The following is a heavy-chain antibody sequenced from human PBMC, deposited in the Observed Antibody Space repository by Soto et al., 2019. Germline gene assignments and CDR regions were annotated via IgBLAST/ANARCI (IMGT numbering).Heavy chain of an antibody. J-gene: IGHJ4*02. Sequence: SETLSLTCTVSGGSISSSSYYWGWIRQPPGKGLEWIGSIYYSGSTYYDPSLKSRVTISVDTSKNQFSLKLSSVTAADTAVYYCARGYGRNFDYWGQGTLVTVSS. CDR3: ARGYGRNFDY. CDR2: IYYSGST. CDR1: GGSISSSSYY. D-gene: IGHD5-18*01. V-gene: IGHV4-39*01.